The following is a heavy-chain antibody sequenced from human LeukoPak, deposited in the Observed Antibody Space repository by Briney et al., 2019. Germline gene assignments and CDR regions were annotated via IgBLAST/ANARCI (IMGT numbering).Heavy chain of an antibody. CDR3: ARGRGSYYAFDI. J-gene: IGHJ3*02. Sequence: GGSLRLSCAASGFTFSSYSMNWVRQAPGKGLEWVSSISSSSSYIYYADSVKGRFTISRDNAKNSLYLQMNSLRAEDTAVYYCARGRGSYYAFDIWGQGTMVTVSS. CDR2: ISSSSSYI. CDR1: GFTFSSYS. V-gene: IGHV3-21*04. D-gene: IGHD1-26*01.